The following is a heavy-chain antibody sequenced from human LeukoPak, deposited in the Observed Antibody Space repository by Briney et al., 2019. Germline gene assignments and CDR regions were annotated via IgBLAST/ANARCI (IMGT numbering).Heavy chain of an antibody. CDR2: ISGGGDFI. J-gene: IGHJ4*02. CDR3: VKVDGSSLSRARFDY. D-gene: IGHD6-6*01. Sequence: GGSLRLSCAASGFTFSSYAVNWVRQAPGKSLEWVSAISGGGDFIYYAESVKGRFTISRDNSKSTVYLQMNSLRDKDTAIYYCVKVDGSSLSRARFDYWGPGTLVTVSS. V-gene: IGHV3-23*01. CDR1: GFTFSSYA.